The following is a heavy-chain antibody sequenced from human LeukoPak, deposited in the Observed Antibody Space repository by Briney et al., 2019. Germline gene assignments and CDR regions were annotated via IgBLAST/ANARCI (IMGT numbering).Heavy chain of an antibody. J-gene: IGHJ3*02. CDR3: ARDRGSSSWYDAFDI. CDR2: ISSSSSII. V-gene: IGHV3-48*04. D-gene: IGHD6-13*01. CDR1: GFTFSSYS. Sequence: GGSLRLSCAASGFTFSSYSMNWVRQAPGKGLEWVSYISSSSSIIYYADSVKGRFTISRDNAKNSLYLQMNSLRAEDTAVYYCARDRGSSSWYDAFDIWGQGTMVTVSS.